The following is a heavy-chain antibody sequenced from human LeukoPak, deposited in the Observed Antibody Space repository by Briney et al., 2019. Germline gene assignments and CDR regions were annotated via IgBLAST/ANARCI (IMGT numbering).Heavy chain of an antibody. V-gene: IGHV1-2*02. CDR3: ARGLGATFVFRYLLPSDY. CDR1: GYTFTGYY. J-gene: IGHJ4*02. D-gene: IGHD3-16*02. Sequence: GASVKVSCKASGYTFTGYYMHWVRQAPGQGLEWMGWINPNSGGTNYAQKFQGRVTMTRDTSISTAYMELSRLRSDDTAVYYCARGLGATFVFRYLLPSDYWGQGTLVTVSS. CDR2: INPNSGGT.